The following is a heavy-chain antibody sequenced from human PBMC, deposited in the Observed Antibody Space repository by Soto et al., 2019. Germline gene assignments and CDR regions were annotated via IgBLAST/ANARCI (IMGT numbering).Heavy chain of an antibody. Sequence: EVQLLESGGGLVQPGGSLRLSCAASGFTFSSYSMSWVRQPPGKGLEXVSAISGDSHSIFYADSVKGRVTITRDNSKNTLYLQMNSLRAEDTAIYYCQRINRIIAPSCQRPYWGQGTLVTVSS. J-gene: IGHJ4*02. CDR1: GFTFSSYS. CDR2: ISGDSHSI. D-gene: IGHD6-13*01. V-gene: IGHV3-23*01. CDR3: QRINRIIAPSCQRPY.